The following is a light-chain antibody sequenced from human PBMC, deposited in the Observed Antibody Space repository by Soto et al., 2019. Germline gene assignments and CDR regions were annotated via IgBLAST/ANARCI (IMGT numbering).Light chain of an antibody. CDR3: LLSFSDAPVV. Sequence: QAVVTQEPSLTVSPGGTVTLTCASSTGAVTSGHYPYWFQQKPGQAPKTLIYDTSNQHSWTPARFSGSLLGGKAALTLSGAQPEDEADYYCLLSFSDAPVVFGGGTKLTVL. V-gene: IGLV7-46*01. J-gene: IGLJ2*01. CDR2: DTS. CDR1: TGAVTSGHY.